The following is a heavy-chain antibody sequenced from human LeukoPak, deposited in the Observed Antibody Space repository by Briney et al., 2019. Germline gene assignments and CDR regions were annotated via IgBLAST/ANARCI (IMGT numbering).Heavy chain of an antibody. CDR2: INPNSGGT. Sequence: GASVKVSCKASGYTFTGYCMHWVRQAPGQGLEWMGWINPNSGGTNYAQKFQGRVTMTRDTSISTAYMELSRLRSDDTAVYYCASGTPVYCSGGSCYQGTNWFDPWGQGTLVTVSS. J-gene: IGHJ5*02. CDR3: ASGTPVYCSGGSCYQGTNWFDP. V-gene: IGHV1-2*02. D-gene: IGHD2-15*01. CDR1: GYTFTGYC.